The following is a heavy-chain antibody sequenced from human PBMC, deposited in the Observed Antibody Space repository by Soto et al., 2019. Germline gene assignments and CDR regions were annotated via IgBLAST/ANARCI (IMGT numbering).Heavy chain of an antibody. CDR2: VSHDGRNT. CDR1: GFTFSDYA. V-gene: IGHV3-30*18. D-gene: IGHD6-19*01. Sequence: VQLVESGGGVVQPGRSLRLSCAASGFTFSDYAMHWVGQAPGKGLEWVAVVSHDGRNTHYADSVKGRFTISRDSSKNTVSLELTSLRAEDTAVYYCAKGGRQWLVTSDFNYWGQGALVTVSS. J-gene: IGHJ4*02. CDR3: AKGGRQWLVTSDFNY.